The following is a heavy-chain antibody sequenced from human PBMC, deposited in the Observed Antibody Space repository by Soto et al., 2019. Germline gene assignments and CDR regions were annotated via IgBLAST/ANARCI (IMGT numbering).Heavy chain of an antibody. CDR1: GGSVSNSNYY. Sequence: SETLSLTCTVSGGSVSNSNYYRGWIRQSPGKGLEWIGSVYYRGRSYSKSSVKSRITISVDTSKNQFSLNLNSVTASDTAVYYCLSQRTTVITQDYFEYWGPGALVPVSS. CDR2: VYYRGRS. CDR3: LSQRTTVITQDYFEY. V-gene: IGHV4-39*01. J-gene: IGHJ4*02.